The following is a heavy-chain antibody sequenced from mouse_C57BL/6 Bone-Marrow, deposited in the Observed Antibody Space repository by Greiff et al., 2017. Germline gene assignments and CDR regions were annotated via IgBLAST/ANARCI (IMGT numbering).Heavy chain of an antibody. CDR2: IYPGNGST. Sequence: VKLMESGIELVRPGASVKLSCKTSGYIFTSFWIHWVKQRCGQGLEWIGRIYPGNGSTYYNEKFKGKATVTADKSSSTASMQLSSLKSEDSAVYFGARAYYDVTTMDYWGQGTSGTVAS. V-gene: IGHV1-76*01. J-gene: IGHJ4*01. CDR3: ARAYYDVTTMDY. CDR1: GYIFTSFW. D-gene: IGHD2-4*01.